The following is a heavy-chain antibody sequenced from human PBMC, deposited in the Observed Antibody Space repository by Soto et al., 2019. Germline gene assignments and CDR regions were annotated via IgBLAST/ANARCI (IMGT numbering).Heavy chain of an antibody. Sequence: GGSLGLSCAASGFTFSSYSMNWVRQDPGKGLEWVSYISSSSSTIYYADSVKGRFTISRDNAKNSLYLQMNSLRDEDTAVYYCAREYYDILTGLNWFDTWGQGTLVTVS. CDR2: ISSSSSTI. V-gene: IGHV3-48*02. CDR1: GFTFSSYS. J-gene: IGHJ5*02. D-gene: IGHD3-9*01. CDR3: AREYYDILTGLNWFDT.